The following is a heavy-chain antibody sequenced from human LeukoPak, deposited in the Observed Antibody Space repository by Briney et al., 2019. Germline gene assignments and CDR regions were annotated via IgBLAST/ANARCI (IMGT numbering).Heavy chain of an antibody. CDR2: INPNSGGT. V-gene: IGHV1-2*02. J-gene: IGHJ5*02. D-gene: IGHD5-18*01. CDR3: ARDVNSYGYSWFDP. CDR1: GYTFTGYY. Sequence: ASVKVSCKASGYTFTGYYMHWVRQAPGQGREWMGWINPNSGGTNYAQKFQGRVTMTRDTSISTAYMELSRLRSDDTAVYYCARDVNSYGYSWFDPWGQGTLVTVSS.